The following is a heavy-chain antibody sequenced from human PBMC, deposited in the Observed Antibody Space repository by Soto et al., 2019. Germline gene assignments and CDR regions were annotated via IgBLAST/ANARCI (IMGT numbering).Heavy chain of an antibody. D-gene: IGHD3-10*01. CDR1: GYTFTSYG. J-gene: IGHJ6*02. Sequence: QVQLVQSGAEVKKPGASVKVSCKDSGYTFTSYGISWVRQAPGQGLAWMGWISAYNGNTNYAQKLQGRVTMTTDTATSTAYMELGSLRPDDSAVYYCGRHAFAAGSHTPSYYYCGMDVWGQGTTVTVSS. CDR3: GRHAFAAGSHTPSYYYCGMDV. V-gene: IGHV1-18*04. CDR2: ISAYNGNT.